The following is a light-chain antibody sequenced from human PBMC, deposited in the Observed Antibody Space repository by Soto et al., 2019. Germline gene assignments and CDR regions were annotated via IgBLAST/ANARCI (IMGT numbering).Light chain of an antibody. CDR3: QQYGSSPLYT. CDR2: GAF. CDR1: QSVSSTY. Sequence: ENVLTQSPGTLSLSPGERATLSCRASQSVSSTYLAWYQQKPGQAPRLLIYGAFNRATGIPDRFSGSGSGTDFALTISRLEPEDCAVYYCQQYGSSPLYTFGQGTKLEI. J-gene: IGKJ2*01. V-gene: IGKV3-20*01.